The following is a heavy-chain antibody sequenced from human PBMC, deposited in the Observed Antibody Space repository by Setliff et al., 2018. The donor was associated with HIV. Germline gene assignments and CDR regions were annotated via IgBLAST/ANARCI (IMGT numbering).Heavy chain of an antibody. D-gene: IGHD2-21*02. CDR1: GDSISRSRYY. V-gene: IGHV4-39*07. CDR3: AISIVGVTSEMY. Sequence: SETLSLTCVVSGDSISRSRYYWGWIRQPPGKGLEWIGSIYYSGSTYYNPSLKSRVTVSVDTSKTQYSLKMISVTAADTAMYYCAISIVGVTSEMYWAQGTLVTVSS. J-gene: IGHJ4*02. CDR2: IYYSGST.